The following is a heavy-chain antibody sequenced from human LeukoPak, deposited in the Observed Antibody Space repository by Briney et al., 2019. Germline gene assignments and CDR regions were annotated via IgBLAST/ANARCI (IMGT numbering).Heavy chain of an antibody. CDR3: ARLASGWSGFIFDY. Sequence: SQTLSLTCTVSGGSISSGSYYWSWIRQPAGKGLEWIGRIYTSGSTNYNPSLKSRVTISVDTSKNQFSLKLSSVTAADTAVYYCARLASGWSGFIFDYWGQGTLVTVSS. CDR1: GGSISSGSYY. J-gene: IGHJ4*02. V-gene: IGHV4-61*02. D-gene: IGHD6-19*01. CDR2: IYTSGST.